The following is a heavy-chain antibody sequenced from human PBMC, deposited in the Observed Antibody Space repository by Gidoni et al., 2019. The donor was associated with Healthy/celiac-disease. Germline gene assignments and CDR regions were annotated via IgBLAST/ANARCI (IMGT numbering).Heavy chain of an antibody. CDR2: IIPIFGTA. CDR1: GGTFSSYA. V-gene: IGHV1-69*01. J-gene: IGHJ6*02. CDR3: ARGVFGGSSSAYYYYYYGMDV. D-gene: IGHD6-6*01. Sequence: QVQLVQSGAEVKKPGSSVKVSCKASGGTFSSYAISWVRQAPGQGLEWMGGIIPIFGTANYAQKFQGRVTITADESTSTAYMELSSLRSEDTAVYYCARGVFGGSSSAYYYYYYGMDVWGQGTTVTVSS.